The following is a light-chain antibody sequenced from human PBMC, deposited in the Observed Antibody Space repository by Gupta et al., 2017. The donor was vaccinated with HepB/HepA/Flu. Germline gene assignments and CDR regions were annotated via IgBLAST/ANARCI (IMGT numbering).Light chain of an antibody. CDR1: NIGSKS. Sequence: SSVLTQPPSVSVAPGKTARITCGGNNIGSKSVHWYQQKPGQAPGLVVYDDSDRPSGIPERFSGSNSGNTATLTISRVEAGDEADYYCQVWESSSDHHVVFGGGTKLTVL. CDR3: QVWESSSDHHVV. V-gene: IGLV3-21*03. J-gene: IGLJ2*01. CDR2: DDS.